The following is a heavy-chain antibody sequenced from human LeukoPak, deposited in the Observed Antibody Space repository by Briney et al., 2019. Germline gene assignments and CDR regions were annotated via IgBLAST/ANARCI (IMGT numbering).Heavy chain of an antibody. Sequence: SETLSLTCAVYGGSFSGYYWSWIRQPPGKGLEWIGEINHSGSTNYNPSLKSRVTISVDPSKNQFSLKLSSVTAADTAVYYCARVSTTAIDYWGQGTLVTVSS. CDR3: ARVSTTAIDY. CDR1: GGSFSGYY. CDR2: INHSGST. D-gene: IGHD4-11*01. V-gene: IGHV4-34*01. J-gene: IGHJ4*02.